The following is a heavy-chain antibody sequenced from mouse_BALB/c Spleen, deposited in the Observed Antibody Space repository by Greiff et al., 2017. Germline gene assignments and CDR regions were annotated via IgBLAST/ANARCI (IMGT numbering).Heavy chain of an antibody. CDR1: GFNIKDTY. J-gene: IGHJ3*01. CDR3: AKDYDRFAY. D-gene: IGHD2-4*01. Sequence: VQLQQSGAELVKPGASVKLSCTASGFNIKDTYMHWVKQRPEHGLEWIGRIDPANGNTKYDPKFQGKATITADTSSNTAYLQLSSLTSEDTAVYYCAKDYDRFAYWGQGTLVTVSA. CDR2: IDPANGNT. V-gene: IGHV14-3*02.